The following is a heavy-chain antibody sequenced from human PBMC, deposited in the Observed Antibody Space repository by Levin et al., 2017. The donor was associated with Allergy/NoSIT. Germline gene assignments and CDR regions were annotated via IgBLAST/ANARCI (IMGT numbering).Heavy chain of an antibody. CDR3: ATEGLNSGGLPDAFDI. Sequence: ASVKVSCKVSGYTLTELSMHWVRQAPGKGLEWMGGFDPEDGETIYAQKFQGRVTMTEDTSTDTAYMELSSLRSEDTAVYYCATEGLNSGGLPDAFDIWGQGTMVTVSS. CDR1: GYTLTELS. CDR2: FDPEDGET. V-gene: IGHV1-24*01. D-gene: IGHD2-21*02. J-gene: IGHJ3*02.